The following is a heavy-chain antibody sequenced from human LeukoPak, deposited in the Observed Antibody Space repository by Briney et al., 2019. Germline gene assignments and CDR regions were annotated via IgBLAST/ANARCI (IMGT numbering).Heavy chain of an antibody. CDR1: GFTFNSYG. CDR2: ISYDGRNK. CDR3: ARGIGYTSAISRAYYIDV. J-gene: IGHJ6*03. V-gene: IGHV3-30*10. Sequence: PGRSLRLSCAASGFTFNSYGMHWVRQAPGKGLEWVAVISYDGRNKYYTDSVNGRFTFSRDNSKNTLYLQMTSLRAEDTAVYYCARGIGYTSAISRAYYIDVWGKGTTVTVSS. D-gene: IGHD2-21*01.